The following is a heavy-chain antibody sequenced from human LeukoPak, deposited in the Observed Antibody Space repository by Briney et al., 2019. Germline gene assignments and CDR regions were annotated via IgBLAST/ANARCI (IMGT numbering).Heavy chain of an antibody. CDR2: IHYTGGT. V-gene: IGHV4-34*01. D-gene: IGHD3-9*01. CDR1: GGSISGYY. CDR3: ARGNILSGYCFDF. Sequence: SETLSLNCAVYGGSISGYYWSWIREPPGKGLWWVGEIHYTGGTTYNPSLKSRATISVDTSKNQLSLKLSSVTAADTAVYYCARGNILSGYCFDFWGQGALVTVSS. J-gene: IGHJ4*02.